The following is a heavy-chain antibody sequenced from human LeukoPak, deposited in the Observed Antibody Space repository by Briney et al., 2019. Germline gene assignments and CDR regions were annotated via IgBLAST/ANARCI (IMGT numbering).Heavy chain of an antibody. CDR3: ARVGYDYIWGSYRAHDY. D-gene: IGHD3-16*02. J-gene: IGHJ4*02. Sequence: GASVKVSCEASGYTFSSYSISWVRQAPGQGLEWVGWISGYNGNRNYAQKVQGRVTMTTDTSTRTSYMELRSLRSDDTAVYYCARVGYDYIWGSYRAHDYWGQGTLVTVSS. V-gene: IGHV1-18*04. CDR1: GYTFSSYS. CDR2: ISGYNGNR.